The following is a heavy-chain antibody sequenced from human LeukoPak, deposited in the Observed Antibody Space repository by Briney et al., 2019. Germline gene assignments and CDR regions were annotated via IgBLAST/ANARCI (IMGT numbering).Heavy chain of an antibody. CDR1: GFTFSDYY. CDR2: ISSSSSYT. J-gene: IGHJ3*02. Sequence: GGSLRLPCAASGFTFSDYYMSWIRQAPGKGLEWISYISSSSSYTTYADSVRGRFTISRDNAKNSLYVQMNYLRAEDTAVYYCARERDCRSTSCLDAFDIWGQGTMVTVSS. D-gene: IGHD2-2*01. CDR3: ARERDCRSTSCLDAFDI. V-gene: IGHV3-11*06.